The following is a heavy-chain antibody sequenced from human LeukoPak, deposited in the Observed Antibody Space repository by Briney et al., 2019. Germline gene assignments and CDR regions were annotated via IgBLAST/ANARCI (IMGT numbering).Heavy chain of an antibody. CDR2: ISGSGGST. Sequence: GGSLRLSCAASGFTFSSYAMGWVRQAPGKGLEWVSAISGSGGSTYYADSVKGRFTISRDNSKNTLYLQMNSLGAEDTAVYYCAKDHMVRAAGGYYFDYWGQGTLVTVSS. D-gene: IGHD3-10*01. CDR1: GFTFSSYA. V-gene: IGHV3-23*01. CDR3: AKDHMVRAAGGYYFDY. J-gene: IGHJ4*02.